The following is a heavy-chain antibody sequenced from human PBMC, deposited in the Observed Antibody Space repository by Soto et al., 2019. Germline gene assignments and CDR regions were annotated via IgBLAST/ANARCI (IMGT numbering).Heavy chain of an antibody. CDR1: GCSIANGAYY. CDR2: IYYSGST. J-gene: IGHJ4*02. V-gene: IGHV4-31*03. Sequence: SETLSLTCPVSGCSIANGAYYWTWIRQHPGKGLEWIGYIYYSGSTFYNPSLKSRVMISADTSKNQFSLRLNFVTAADTAVYYCARIKGGAAGNFDYWGQGALVTVSS. D-gene: IGHD6-13*01. CDR3: ARIKGGAAGNFDY.